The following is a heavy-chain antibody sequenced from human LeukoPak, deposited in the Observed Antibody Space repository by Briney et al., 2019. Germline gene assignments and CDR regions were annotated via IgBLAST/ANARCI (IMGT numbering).Heavy chain of an antibody. V-gene: IGHV3-33*01. CDR1: GFTFSSYG. Sequence: PGGSLRLSCAASGFTFSSYGMHWVRQAPGKGLEWVAVIWYDGSNKYYADSVKGRFTISRDNSKNTLYLQMNSLRAEDTAAYYCARGESYYYDSSGYYHTDFDYWGQGTLVTVSS. CDR3: ARGESYYYDSSGYYHTDFDY. CDR2: IWYDGSNK. J-gene: IGHJ4*02. D-gene: IGHD3-22*01.